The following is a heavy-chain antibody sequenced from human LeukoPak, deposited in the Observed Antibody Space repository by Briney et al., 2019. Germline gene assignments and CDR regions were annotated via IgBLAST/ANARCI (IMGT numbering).Heavy chain of an antibody. Sequence: GGSLRLSCTASGFTFGDYAMSWFRQAPGKGVEGVGFIRSKAYGGTTEYAACVKGRFTIERDEYKSIAYVQMNTLKTEDTAVYYCTTSPDTAMVLLIWGQGTMVTVSS. CDR1: GFTFGDYA. J-gene: IGHJ3*02. D-gene: IGHD5-18*01. V-gene: IGHV3-49*03. CDR2: IRSKAYGGTT. CDR3: TTSPDTAMVLLI.